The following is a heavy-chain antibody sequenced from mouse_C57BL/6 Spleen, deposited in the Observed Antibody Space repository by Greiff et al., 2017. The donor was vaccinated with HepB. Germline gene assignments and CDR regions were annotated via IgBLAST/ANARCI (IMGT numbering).Heavy chain of an antibody. J-gene: IGHJ3*01. CDR2: INPSNGGT. CDR1: GYTFTSYW. D-gene: IGHD1-1*01. CDR3: AREGNYYGSSSWFAY. Sequence: QVQLQQPGPELVKPGASVKLSCKASGYTFTSYWMHWVKQRPGQGLEWIGNINPSNGGTNYNEKFKSKATLTVDKSSSTAYMQLSSLTSEDSAVYYCAREGNYYGSSSWFAYWGQGTLVTVSA. V-gene: IGHV1-53*01.